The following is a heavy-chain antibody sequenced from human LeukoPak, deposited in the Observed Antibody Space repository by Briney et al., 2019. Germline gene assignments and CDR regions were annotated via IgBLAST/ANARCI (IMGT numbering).Heavy chain of an antibody. Sequence: PSETLSPTCAVYGRSFSGYYWSWIRQPPGKGLEWIGEINHSGSNNYNPSLKSRVTISVDTAKNQFSLKLSSVTAADTAVYYCARGHGSRGSEGILDYWGQGTLVTVSS. CDR2: INHSGSN. CDR1: GRSFSGYY. V-gene: IGHV4-34*01. J-gene: IGHJ4*02. CDR3: ARGHGSRGSEGILDY. D-gene: IGHD6-19*01.